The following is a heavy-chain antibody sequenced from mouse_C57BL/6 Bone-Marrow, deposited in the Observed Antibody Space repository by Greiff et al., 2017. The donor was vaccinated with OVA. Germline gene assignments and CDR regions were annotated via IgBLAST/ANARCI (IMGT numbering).Heavy chain of an antibody. V-gene: IGHV5-6*01. CDR3: ARHEDDNYDWYFDV. CDR1: GFTFSSYG. J-gene: IGHJ1*03. Sequence: EVMLVESGGDLVKPGGSLKLSCAASGFTFSSYGMSWVRQTPDKRLEWVATISSGGSYSYYSDSVTGRFTISRDNAKKTLYLQMSSLKSEDTTMYYCARHEDDNYDWYFDVWGTGTTVTVSS. CDR2: ISSGGSYS. D-gene: IGHD2-1*01.